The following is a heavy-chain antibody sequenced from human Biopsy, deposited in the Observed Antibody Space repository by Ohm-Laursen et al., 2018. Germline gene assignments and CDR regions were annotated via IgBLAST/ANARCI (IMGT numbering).Heavy chain of an antibody. J-gene: IGHJ4*02. D-gene: IGHD3-10*01. CDR2: ITHAGFV. V-gene: IGHV3-21*01. CDR3: AAGDNTYKLLH. Sequence: SLRLSCTASGFTFSTYGLNWVRQAPGRGLECVASITHAGFVYYEDSLKGRFTISRDNAKNSLFLQMNSLRIEDTAFYYCAAGDNTYKLLHWGQGTLGTVSS. CDR1: GFTFSTYG.